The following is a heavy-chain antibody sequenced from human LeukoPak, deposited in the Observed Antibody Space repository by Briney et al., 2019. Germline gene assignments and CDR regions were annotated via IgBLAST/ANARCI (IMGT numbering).Heavy chain of an antibody. D-gene: IGHD2-2*01. J-gene: IGHJ6*02. CDR3: AGSTRYGMDV. CDR2: IYYSGST. V-gene: IGHV4-59*08. CDR1: GGSISSYY. Sequence: PSETLSLTCTVSGGSISSYYWSWIRQPPGKGLEWIGYIYYSGSTNYNPSLESRVTISVDTSKNQFSLKLSSVTAADTAVYYCAGSTRYGMDVWGQGTTVTVSS.